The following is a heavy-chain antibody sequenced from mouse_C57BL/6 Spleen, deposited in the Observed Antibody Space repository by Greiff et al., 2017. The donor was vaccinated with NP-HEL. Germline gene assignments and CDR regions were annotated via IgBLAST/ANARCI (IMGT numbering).Heavy chain of an antibody. CDR1: GYTFTDYY. J-gene: IGHJ2*01. CDR3: ASFMIYFDY. Sequence: VQLQQSGAELVRPGASVKLSCKASGYTFTDYYINWVKQRPGQGLEWIARIYPGSGNTYYNEKFKGKATLTAEKSSSTAYMQLSSLTSEDSAVYFCASFMIYFDYWGQGTTLTVSS. CDR2: IYPGSGNT. D-gene: IGHD2-3*01. V-gene: IGHV1-76*01.